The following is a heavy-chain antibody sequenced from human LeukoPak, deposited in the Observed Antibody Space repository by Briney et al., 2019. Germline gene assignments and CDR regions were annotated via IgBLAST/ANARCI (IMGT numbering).Heavy chain of an antibody. V-gene: IGHV3-30-3*01. CDR1: GFTFSSYS. J-gene: IGHJ4*02. D-gene: IGHD2-2*01. CDR2: ISDDGSKK. CDR3: AREGGYCSSTTCYFDS. Sequence: GGSLRLSRAASGFTFSSYSMHWVRQAPGKGLEWVAVISDDGSKKSYADSVKGRFTVSRDNSKNTLYLQMNSPRVEDTAVYYCAREGGYCSSTTCYFDSWGQGTLVTVSS.